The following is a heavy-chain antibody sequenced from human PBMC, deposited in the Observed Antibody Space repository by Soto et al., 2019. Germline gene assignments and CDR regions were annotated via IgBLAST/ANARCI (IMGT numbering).Heavy chain of an antibody. CDR1: GGTFSSYA. V-gene: IGHV1-2*04. Sequence: ASVKVSCKISGGTFSSYAMNWVRQAPGQGLEWLGRINPKSGGTSTAQKFQGWVTMTTDTSISTASMELTRLTSDDTAIYYCARGDSTDCSNGVCSFFYNHDMDVWGQGTTVTVSS. D-gene: IGHD2-8*01. CDR2: INPKSGGT. J-gene: IGHJ6*02. CDR3: ARGDSTDCSNGVCSFFYNHDMDV.